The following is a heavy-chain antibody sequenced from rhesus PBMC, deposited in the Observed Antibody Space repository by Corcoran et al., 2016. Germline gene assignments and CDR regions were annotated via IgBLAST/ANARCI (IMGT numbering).Heavy chain of an antibody. Sequence: QVQLQESGPGLVKPSQTLSLNFAAAGGSISSSYYYWCWIRQAPGKGLEWIGYISYSGSTSYNPSLKSRVTISRDTSKNQFSLKLSSVTAADTAVYYCARQGSSYAPFDYWGQGVLVTVSS. J-gene: IGHJ4*01. CDR2: ISYSGST. D-gene: IGHD4-29*01. CDR3: ARQGSSYAPFDY. V-gene: IGHV4-122*02. CDR1: GGSISSSYYY.